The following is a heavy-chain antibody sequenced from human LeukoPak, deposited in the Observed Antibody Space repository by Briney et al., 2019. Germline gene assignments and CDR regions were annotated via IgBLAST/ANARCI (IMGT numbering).Heavy chain of an antibody. Sequence: GGSLRLSCTASGFTFSNYAMSWVRQAPGKGLEWVSAISGNGGSTFDADSVKGRFTIYRDNSKNTLYLQMNSLRAEETAIYYCAKDVFELYDIYDNWGQGTLVSVSS. D-gene: IGHD3-9*01. CDR1: GFTFSNYA. V-gene: IGHV3-23*01. CDR3: AKDVFELYDIYDN. J-gene: IGHJ4*02. CDR2: ISGNGGST.